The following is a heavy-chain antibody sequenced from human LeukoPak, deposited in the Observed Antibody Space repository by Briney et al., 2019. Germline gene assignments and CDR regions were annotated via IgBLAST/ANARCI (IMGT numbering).Heavy chain of an antibody. CDR3: ARVSTVFPVLPDY. D-gene: IGHD3-3*02. CDR2: IWYDGSNK. J-gene: IGHJ4*02. CDR1: GFIFSNYG. Sequence: GGSLRLPCAASGFIFSNYGMHWVRQAPGKGLEWVAVIWYDGSNKYYADSVKGRFTISRDNSKNTLFLQMNSLRAEDTAVYYCARVSTVFPVLPDYWGQGTLVTVSS. V-gene: IGHV3-33*01.